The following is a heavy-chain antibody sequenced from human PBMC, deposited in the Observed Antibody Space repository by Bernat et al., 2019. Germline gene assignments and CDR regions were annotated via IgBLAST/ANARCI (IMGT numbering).Heavy chain of an antibody. CDR2: IYSDGST. J-gene: IGHJ5*02. Sequence: EVQLVESGGNLVQPGGSLRLSCAASGFTVSSNYMSWVRQAPGKGLEWVSTIYSDGSTYYADSVEGRFVSSSDNSKNTWFLHMSRLRADDMALYYCARQDDFWSGFVVWGQGTLVTVSS. CDR3: ARQDDFWSGFVV. V-gene: IGHV3-66*04. CDR1: GFTVSSNY. D-gene: IGHD3-3*01.